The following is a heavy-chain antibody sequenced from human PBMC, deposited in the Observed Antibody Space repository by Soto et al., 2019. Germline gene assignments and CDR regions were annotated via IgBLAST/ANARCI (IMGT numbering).Heavy chain of an antibody. V-gene: IGHV3-21*01. CDR3: ARVHYYDSSGFFL. Sequence: EVQLVESGGGLVKPGGSLRLSCAASGFTFSSYSMNWVRQAPGKGLEWVSSISSSSSYIYYGDSVKGRFTISRDNAKNSLYLQMNSLRAEDTATYYGARVHYYDSSGFFLWGQGTLVTVSS. CDR2: ISSSSSYI. D-gene: IGHD3-22*01. CDR1: GFTFSSYS. J-gene: IGHJ4*02.